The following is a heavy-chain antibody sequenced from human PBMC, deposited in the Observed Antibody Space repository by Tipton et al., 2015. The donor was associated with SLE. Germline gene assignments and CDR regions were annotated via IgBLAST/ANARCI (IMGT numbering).Heavy chain of an antibody. CDR2: IYFSGST. D-gene: IGHD5-12*01. Sequence: TLSLTCSVSGDSINSFYWSWIFQPPGKGLEWIGYIYFSGSTDYNPSLKSRVSISVDTSKIQLSLRLNLVTAAGTLVYYCAEGGSRGYGSLSICCGMTVWRPGTKVNVSS. CDR3: AEGGSRGYGSLSICCGMTV. V-gene: IGHV4-59*01. CDR1: GDSINSFY. J-gene: IGHJ6*02.